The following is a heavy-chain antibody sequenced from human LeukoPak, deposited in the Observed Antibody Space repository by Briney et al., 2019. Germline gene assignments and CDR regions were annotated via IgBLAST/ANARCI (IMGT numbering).Heavy chain of an antibody. CDR2: VYHSGST. D-gene: IGHD1-1*01. V-gene: IGHV4-4*02. CDR3: ARVAKNDWYFDL. J-gene: IGHJ2*01. CDR1: GDSISDSNW. Sequence: PSGTLSLTCAVSGDSISDSNWWTWVRQPPGKGLEWIGEVYHSGSTNYNPSFKSRITVSVDKSKNHLSLELSSVTAADTAVYYCARVAKNDWYFDLWGRGTLVTVSS.